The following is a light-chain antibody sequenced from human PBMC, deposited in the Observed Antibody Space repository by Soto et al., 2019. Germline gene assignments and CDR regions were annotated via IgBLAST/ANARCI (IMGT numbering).Light chain of an antibody. CDR2: DVT. CDR1: SSDIGPYNY. CDR3: SSYTSIIAVV. J-gene: IGLJ2*01. V-gene: IGLV2-14*03. Sequence: QSALTQPASVSWSPGQSITISCTGTSSDIGPYNYVSWYQQHPGKAPKLLIYDVTNRPSGVSDRFSGSKSGRTASLTISGLQAEDEADYYCSSYTSIIAVVFGGGTKLTVL.